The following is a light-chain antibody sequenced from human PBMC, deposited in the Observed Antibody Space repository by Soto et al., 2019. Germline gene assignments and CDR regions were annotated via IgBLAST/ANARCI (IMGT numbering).Light chain of an antibody. Sequence: DIVMTQSPLSLPVTPAEPASISCRSSQSLLHSNGYNYLDWYLQKPGQSPQLLISLGSNRAAGFPDRCSGGGSGTDFTLKISRVEAEDVGVYYCLQVLEFPQTLGQGNKLEIK. CDR2: LGS. CDR3: LQVLEFPQT. V-gene: IGKV2-28*01. CDR1: QSLLHSNGYNY. J-gene: IGKJ2*01.